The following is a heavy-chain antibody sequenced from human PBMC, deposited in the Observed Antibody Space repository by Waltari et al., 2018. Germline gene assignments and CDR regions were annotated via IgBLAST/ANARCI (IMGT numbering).Heavy chain of an antibody. Sequence: QVQLQESGPGLVKPSETLSLTCTVSGGSISSHYWSWIRQPPGKGLEWSGESKRIGSPHYTPPLKSRVTISVDTSKNRFSLKLSSVTAADTSVYYCAILYCGGDCYPNWFDPWGQGTLVTVSS. D-gene: IGHD2-21*01. CDR1: GGSISSHY. V-gene: IGHV4-59*11. CDR2: SKRIGSP. CDR3: AILYCGGDCYPNWFDP. J-gene: IGHJ5*02.